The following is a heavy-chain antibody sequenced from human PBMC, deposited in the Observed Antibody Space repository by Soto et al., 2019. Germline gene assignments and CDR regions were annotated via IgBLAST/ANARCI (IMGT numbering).Heavy chain of an antibody. Sequence: QVHLVQSGAEVKKPGASVKVSCKGSGYGFTTYGITWVRQAPGQGLEWMAWISAHNGNTNYAQKLQGRVTMTRDTSTSTAYLELGGLRSDGTAGDYFARGRYGDYWGQGALVTVSS. CDR1: GYGFTTYG. D-gene: IGHD1-1*01. J-gene: IGHJ4*02. V-gene: IGHV1-18*01. CDR2: ISAHNGNT. CDR3: ARGRYGDY.